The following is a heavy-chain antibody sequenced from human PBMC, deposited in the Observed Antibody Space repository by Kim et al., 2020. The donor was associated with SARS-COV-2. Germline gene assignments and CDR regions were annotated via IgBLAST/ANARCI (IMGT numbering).Heavy chain of an antibody. D-gene: IGHD1-1*01. CDR1: GFTFSSYE. CDR2: ISSSGSTI. CDR3: ASGMWGPRNLYWYFDL. V-gene: IGHV3-48*03. J-gene: IGHJ2*01. Sequence: GGSLRLSCAASGFTFSSYEMNWVRQAPGKGLEWVSYISSSGSTIYYADSVKGRFTISRDNAKNSLYLQMNSLRAEDTAVYYCASGMWGPRNLYWYFDLWGRGTLVTVSS.